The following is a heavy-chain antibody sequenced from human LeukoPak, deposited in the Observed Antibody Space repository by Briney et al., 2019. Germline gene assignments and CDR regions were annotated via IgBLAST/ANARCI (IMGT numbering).Heavy chain of an antibody. CDR2: ISSNGGST. Sequence: PGGSLRLSCAASGFTFSSYAMHWVRQAPGKGLEYVSAISSNGGSTYYANSVKGRFTISRDNSKNTLYLQMGSLRAEDMAVYYCARRRMGSGATYYFDYWGQGTLVTVSS. CDR1: GFTFSSYA. V-gene: IGHV3-64*01. J-gene: IGHJ4*02. CDR3: ARRRMGSGATYYFDY. D-gene: IGHD2-15*01.